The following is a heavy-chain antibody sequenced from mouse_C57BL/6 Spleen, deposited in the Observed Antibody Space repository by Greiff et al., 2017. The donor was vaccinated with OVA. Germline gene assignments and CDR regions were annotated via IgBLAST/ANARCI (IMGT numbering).Heavy chain of an antibody. Sequence: QVQLQQSGAELVKPGASVKISCKASGYAFSSYWMNWVKQRPGKGLEWIGQIYPGDGDTNYNGKFTGQATLTADKSSSTAYMQLSSLTSEDSAVYCCARSDGYPHFDYWGQGTTLTVSS. J-gene: IGHJ2*01. D-gene: IGHD2-3*01. CDR2: IYPGDGDT. V-gene: IGHV1-80*01. CDR3: ARSDGYPHFDY. CDR1: GYAFSSYW.